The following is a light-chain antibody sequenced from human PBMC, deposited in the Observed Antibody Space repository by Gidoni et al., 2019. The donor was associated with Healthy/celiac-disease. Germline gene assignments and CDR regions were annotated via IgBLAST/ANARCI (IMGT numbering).Light chain of an antibody. CDR1: SGSIASNY. Sequence: NFMLTPPHSVSESPGKTVTISCTRRSGSIASNYVQWYQQRPGSSPTTVIYEDNQRPSGVPDRFSGSIDSSSNSASLTISGLKTEDEADYYCQSYDSSNQVFGGGTKLTVL. CDR3: QSYDSSNQV. CDR2: EDN. V-gene: IGLV6-57*01. J-gene: IGLJ3*02.